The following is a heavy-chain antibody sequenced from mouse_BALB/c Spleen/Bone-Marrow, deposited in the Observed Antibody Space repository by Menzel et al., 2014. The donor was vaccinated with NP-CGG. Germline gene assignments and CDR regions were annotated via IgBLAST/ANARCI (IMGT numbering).Heavy chain of an antibody. Sequence: EVQLVESGGGLVKPGGSLKLSCAASGFAFSSYDMPWVRQTPEKRLEWVAYISSGGGSTYYPDTVKGRFTISRDNAKNTLYLQMSSLKSEDTAMYYCARKVRYFDYWGQGTTLTVSS. J-gene: IGHJ2*01. D-gene: IGHD2-14*01. CDR1: GFAFSSYD. V-gene: IGHV5-12-1*01. CDR2: ISSGGGST. CDR3: ARKVRYFDY.